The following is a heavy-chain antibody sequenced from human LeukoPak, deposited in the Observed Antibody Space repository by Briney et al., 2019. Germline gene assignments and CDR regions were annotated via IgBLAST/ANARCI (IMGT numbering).Heavy chain of an antibody. CDR2: MFYRGST. Sequence: SETLSLTCSVSGVSISTSTNYWAWIRQPPGKGLEWIGSMFYRGSTYYNPSLRSRVTISVDTSKNQFSLKLSSVTASDTAIFYCARQGGWGGAASLIEFWGQGTLVTVSS. V-gene: IGHV4-39*01. CDR1: GVSISTSTNY. CDR3: ARQGGWGGAASLIEF. J-gene: IGHJ4*02. D-gene: IGHD1-26*01.